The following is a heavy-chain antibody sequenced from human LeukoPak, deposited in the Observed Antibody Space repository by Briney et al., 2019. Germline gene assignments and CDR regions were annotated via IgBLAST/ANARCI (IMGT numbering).Heavy chain of an antibody. CDR2: ISSSSSYI. J-gene: IGHJ4*02. Sequence: GGSLRLSCAASGFTFSSYSMNWVRQAPGKGLGWVSSISSSSSYIYYADSVKGRFTISRDNAKNSLYLQMNSLRAEDTAVYYCARNLGEGYFDYWGQGTLVTVSS. V-gene: IGHV3-21*01. CDR3: ARNLGEGYFDY. D-gene: IGHD3-16*01. CDR1: GFTFSSYS.